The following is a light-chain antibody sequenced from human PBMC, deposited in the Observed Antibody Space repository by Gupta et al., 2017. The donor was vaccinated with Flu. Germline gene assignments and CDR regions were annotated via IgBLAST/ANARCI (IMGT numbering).Light chain of an antibody. CDR2: EDS. J-gene: IGLJ1*01. V-gene: IGLV2-8*01. CDR1: SSDVGGLNY. Sequence: VTISCTGSSSDVGGLNYVSWYQQHPGKVPNLMIYEDSQRPGGVPDRFGGSKAGYTASLTVSGLQDEDEADYYGSSYAGSDKDVFGTGTKVTVL. CDR3: SSYAGSDKDV.